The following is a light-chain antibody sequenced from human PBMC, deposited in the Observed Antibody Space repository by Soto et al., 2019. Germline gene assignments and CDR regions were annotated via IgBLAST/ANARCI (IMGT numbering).Light chain of an antibody. V-gene: IGLV2-14*01. CDR2: DVS. CDR3: SSYTSSSTPSL. J-gene: IGLJ1*01. Sequence: QSVLTQPASVSGSPGQSITISCTGTSRDVGGYNYVSWYQQHPGKAPKLMIYDVSNRPSGVSNRFSGSKSGNTASLTISGLQAEDEADYYCSSYTSSSTPSLFGTGTKVTVL. CDR1: SRDVGGYNY.